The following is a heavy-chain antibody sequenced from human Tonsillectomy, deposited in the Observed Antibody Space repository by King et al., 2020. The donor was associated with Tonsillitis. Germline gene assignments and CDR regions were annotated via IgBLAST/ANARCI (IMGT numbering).Heavy chain of an antibody. V-gene: IGHV3-30*19. CDR1: GFTFSSYG. Sequence: QLVQSGGGVVQPGRSLRLSCAASGFTFSSYGMHWVRQAPGKGLEWVAFISSVRSNKYYADSVKGRFTISRDSSKNTLYLQMNSLRPEDTAVYYCAGDPFGSYFIGGYFDYWGLGTLVTVSS. CDR2: ISSVRSNK. D-gene: IGHD1-26*01. CDR3: AGDPFGSYFIGGYFDY. J-gene: IGHJ4*02.